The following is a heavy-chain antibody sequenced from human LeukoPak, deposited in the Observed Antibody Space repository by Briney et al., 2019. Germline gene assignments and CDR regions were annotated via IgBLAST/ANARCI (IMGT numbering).Heavy chain of an antibody. D-gene: IGHD2-2*01. CDR2: IIPIFGTA. Sequence: PGRSLRLSCAASGFTFSSYAISWVRQAPGQGLEWMGGIIPIFGTANYAQKFQGRVTITADESTSTAYMELSSLRSEDTAVYYCASPTFVVVPAAMGHYYYYGMDVWGQGTTVTVSS. J-gene: IGHJ6*02. CDR1: GFTFSSYA. CDR3: ASPTFVVVPAAMGHYYYYGMDV. V-gene: IGHV1-69*01.